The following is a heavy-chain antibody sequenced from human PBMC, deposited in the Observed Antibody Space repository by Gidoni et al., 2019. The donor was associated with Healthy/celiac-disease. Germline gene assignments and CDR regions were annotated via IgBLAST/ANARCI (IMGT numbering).Heavy chain of an antibody. J-gene: IGHJ4*02. CDR3: ARCGIVCSGGSCYRLQDY. CDR1: GGSISSSNW. Sequence: QVQLQESGPGLVKPSGTLSLTCAVSGGSISSSNWWSWVRQPPGKGLEWIGEIYHSGSTNYNPSLKSRVTISVDKSKNQFSLKLSSVTAADTAVYYCARCGIVCSGGSCYRLQDYWGQGTLVTFSS. CDR2: IYHSGST. D-gene: IGHD2-15*01. V-gene: IGHV4-4*02.